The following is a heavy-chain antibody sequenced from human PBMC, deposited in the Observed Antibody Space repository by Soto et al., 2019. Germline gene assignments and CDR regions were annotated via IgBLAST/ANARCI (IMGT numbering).Heavy chain of an antibody. CDR2: IIPIFGTA. J-gene: IGHJ6*02. CDR1: GGTFSSYA. CDR3: ARRMAARVGGGYYYYYGMDV. D-gene: IGHD3-16*01. V-gene: IGHV1-69*06. Sequence: QVQLVQSGAEVKKPGSSVMVSCKASGGTFSSYAISWVRQAPGQGLEWMGGIIPIFGTANYAQKFQGRVTITADKSTSTAYMELSSLRSEDTAVYYCARRMAARVGGGYYYYYGMDVWGQGTTVTVSS.